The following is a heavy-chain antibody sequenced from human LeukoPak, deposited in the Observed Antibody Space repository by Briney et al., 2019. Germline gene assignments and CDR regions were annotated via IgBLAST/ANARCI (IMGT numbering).Heavy chain of an antibody. CDR1: GFTFSSYA. Sequence: GGSLRLSCAASGFTFSSYAIHWVRQGPGKGLEWVAYIAHHGGNKYYADSVKGRFTISRDNSKRTLYLQMNSLRADDTAVYYCAKDGSWSCTDWGQGALVTVSS. CDR3: AKDGSWSCTD. D-gene: IGHD2-8*02. V-gene: IGHV3-30*02. J-gene: IGHJ4*02. CDR2: IAHHGGNK.